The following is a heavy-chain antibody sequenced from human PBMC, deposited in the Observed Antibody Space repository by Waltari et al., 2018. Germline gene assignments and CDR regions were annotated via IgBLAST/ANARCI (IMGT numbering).Heavy chain of an antibody. D-gene: IGHD6-19*01. J-gene: IGHJ2*01. CDR2: INHSGST. V-gene: IGHV4-34*01. Sequence: QVQLQQWGAGLLKPSETLSLTCAVYGGSFSGYYWSWIRQPPGKGLEWIGEINHSGSTNDNPSLKSRVTIAVDTSKNQFSLKLSSVTAADTAVYYCARGRGSSGWLRYFDLWGRGTLVTVSS. CDR1: GGSFSGYY. CDR3: ARGRGSSGWLRYFDL.